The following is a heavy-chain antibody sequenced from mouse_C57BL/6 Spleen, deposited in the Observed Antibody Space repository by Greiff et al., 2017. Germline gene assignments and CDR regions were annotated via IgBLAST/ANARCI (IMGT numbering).Heavy chain of an antibody. CDR3: TPFSGNAFFDY. CDR2: IDPENGDT. CDR1: GFNIKDDY. Sequence: EVQLQQSGAELVRPGASVKLSCTASGFNIKDDYMHWVKQRPEQGLEWIGWIDPENGDTEYASKFQGKATITADTSSNTAYLQLSSLTSEDTAVYYCTPFSGNAFFDYGGQGTTLTVSS. J-gene: IGHJ2*01. D-gene: IGHD2-1*01. V-gene: IGHV14-4*01.